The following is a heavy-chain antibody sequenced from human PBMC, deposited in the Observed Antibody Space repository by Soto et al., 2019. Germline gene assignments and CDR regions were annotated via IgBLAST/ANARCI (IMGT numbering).Heavy chain of an antibody. CDR3: ARASIAVAGPSHYYYGMDV. J-gene: IGHJ6*02. Sequence: PSETLSLTCDVSGDSISSNSFFWGWIRQPPGKGLKWIGSIFYSGTTYYSSSLKSRVSISVDTSKNQFSLNLSSVTATDTAVYYCARASIAVAGPSHYYYGMDVWGPGTTVTVSS. CDR2: IFYSGTT. D-gene: IGHD6-19*01. V-gene: IGHV4-39*02. CDR1: GDSISSNSFF.